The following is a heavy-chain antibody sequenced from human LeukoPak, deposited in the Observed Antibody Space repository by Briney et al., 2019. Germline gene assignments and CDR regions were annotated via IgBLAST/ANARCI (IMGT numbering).Heavy chain of an antibody. CDR1: GGSLSSYY. CDR3: AKAVAGTLDY. V-gene: IGHV4-59*05. D-gene: IGHD6-19*01. Sequence: SETLSLTYTVSGGSLSSYYWSWLRQPPGKGLEWIGSIYYSGSTYYNPSLKSRVTISVDTSKNQFSLKLSSVTAADTAVYYCAKAVAGTLDYWGQGTLVTVSS. J-gene: IGHJ4*02. CDR2: IYYSGST.